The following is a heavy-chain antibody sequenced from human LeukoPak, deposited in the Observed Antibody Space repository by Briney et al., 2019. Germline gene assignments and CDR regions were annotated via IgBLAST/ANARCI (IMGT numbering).Heavy chain of an antibody. CDR1: GFTFNSYW. D-gene: IGHD3-10*01. CDR2: IDPDGSEK. V-gene: IGHV3-7*01. CDR3: ARIYYFGDNNWRYFDN. J-gene: IGHJ4*02. Sequence: GGSLRLSCAASGFTFNSYWMSRVRQAPGKGLEWVANIDPDGSEKQYGDSVKGRFTTSRDNAKNSLYLQMNSLRAEDTAIYYCARIYYFGDNNWRYFDNWGQGTLVTVSS.